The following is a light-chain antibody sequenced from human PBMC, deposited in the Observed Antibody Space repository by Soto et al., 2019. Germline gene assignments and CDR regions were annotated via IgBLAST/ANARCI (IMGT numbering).Light chain of an antibody. Sequence: IHMTQSPSSLSASVGDRVTITCRASQGIRNDLGWYQQKPGKAPKRMIYAASSLQSGVPSRFSGSGYGTEFNLTISSLQTEDFATYYCLQDINYPWTFGQGTKVDI. V-gene: IGKV1-17*01. CDR2: AAS. J-gene: IGKJ1*01. CDR1: QGIRND. CDR3: LQDINYPWT.